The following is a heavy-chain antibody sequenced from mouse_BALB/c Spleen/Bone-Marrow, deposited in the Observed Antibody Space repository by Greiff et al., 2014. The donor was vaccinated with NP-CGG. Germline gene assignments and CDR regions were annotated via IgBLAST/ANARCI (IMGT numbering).Heavy chain of an antibody. CDR2: IFPGSGNT. CDR1: GYSFTSYY. CDR3: ARGRFTTVVATGAMDY. Sequence: QVQLKESGPELVKPGASVKISCKASGYSFTSYYIHWVKQRPGQGLEWIGWIFPGSGNTKYNEKFKGKATLTADTSSSTAYTQLSSLTSEDSAVYFCARGRFTTVVATGAMDYWGQGTSVTVSS. J-gene: IGHJ4*01. D-gene: IGHD1-1*01. V-gene: IGHV1-66*01.